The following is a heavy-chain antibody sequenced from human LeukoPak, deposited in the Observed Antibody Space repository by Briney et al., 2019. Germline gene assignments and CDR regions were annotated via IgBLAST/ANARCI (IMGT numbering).Heavy chain of an antibody. V-gene: IGHV3-23*01. J-gene: IGHJ5*02. CDR2: VTGSGGGT. CDR1: GFIFSNYA. Sequence: GGSLRLSCAASGFIFSNYAMMWVRQAQGKGLEWVSSVTGSGGGTFYGDSVKGRFTISRDNSQNTLYLQMNSLGAEDTAVYYCAKGAASALVDWFDPWGQGTLVTVSS. CDR3: AKGAASALVDWFDP. D-gene: IGHD6-25*01.